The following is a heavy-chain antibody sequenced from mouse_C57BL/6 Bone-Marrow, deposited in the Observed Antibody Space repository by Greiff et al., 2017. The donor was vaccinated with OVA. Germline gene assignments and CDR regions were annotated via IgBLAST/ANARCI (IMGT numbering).Heavy chain of an antibody. Sequence: DVKLVESGGGLVQPGGSLKLSCAASGFTFSDYGMAWVRQAPRKGPEWVALISNLAYSIYYADTVTGRFTISRENAKNTLYLEMSSLRSEDTAMYYCARVYYYGWFAYWGQGTLVTVSA. V-gene: IGHV5-15*01. CDR3: ARVYYYGWFAY. CDR2: ISNLAYSI. D-gene: IGHD1-1*01. CDR1: GFTFSDYG. J-gene: IGHJ3*01.